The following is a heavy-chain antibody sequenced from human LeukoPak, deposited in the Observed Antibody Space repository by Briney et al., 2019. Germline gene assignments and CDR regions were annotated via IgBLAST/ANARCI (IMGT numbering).Heavy chain of an antibody. D-gene: IGHD6-13*01. CDR3: ATGYLVTAGLMDV. Sequence: ASVKVSCKVSEYTLTELSMFWVRQAPGKGLEWMGSFDPEDGKTVYAQKFQGRVTMTEDTSTDTAYMELSSLRSEDTAVYYCATGYLVTAGLMDVWGQGTTATVSS. CDR1: EYTLTELS. CDR2: FDPEDGKT. V-gene: IGHV1-24*01. J-gene: IGHJ6*02.